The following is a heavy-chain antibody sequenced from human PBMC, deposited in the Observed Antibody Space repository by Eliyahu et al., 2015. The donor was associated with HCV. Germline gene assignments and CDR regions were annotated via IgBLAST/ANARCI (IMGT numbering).Heavy chain of an antibody. CDR2: ISSSSSYI. V-gene: IGHV3-21*01. D-gene: IGHD3-22*01. CDR1: GFTFSSYS. CDR3: ARDYYYDSSGYYYPDY. Sequence: EVQLVESGGGLVKPGGSLRLSCAASGFTFSSYSMNRVRQAPGKGLEWVSSISSSSSYIYYADSVKGRFTISRDNAKNSLYLQMNSLRAEDTAVYYCARDYYYDSSGYYYPDYWGQGTLVTVSS. J-gene: IGHJ4*02.